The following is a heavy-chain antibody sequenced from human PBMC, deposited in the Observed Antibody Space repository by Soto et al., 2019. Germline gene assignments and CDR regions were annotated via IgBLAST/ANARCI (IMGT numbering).Heavy chain of an antibody. CDR1: GGSISSSSYY. D-gene: IGHD4-17*01. CDR2: IYSSGST. CDR3: ARQGYGDYIIDYYCDY. V-gene: IGHV4-39*01. J-gene: IGHJ4*02. Sequence: QLQLQESGPGLVKPSETLSLTCTVSGGSISSSSYYWGWIRQPPGKGLEWIGSIYSSGSTYYNPTHKSRVTISEEPSKNPFYLKLSFATAADTAVYYCARQGYGDYIIDYYCDYWGQGTLVTVSS.